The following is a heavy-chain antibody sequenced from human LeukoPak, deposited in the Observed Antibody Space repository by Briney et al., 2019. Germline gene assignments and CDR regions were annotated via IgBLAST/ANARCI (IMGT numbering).Heavy chain of an antibody. CDR2: IYNTGST. J-gene: IGHJ4*02. CDR1: GGSISSYY. V-gene: IGHV4-59*08. CDR3: AGSSKYYYVAFGY. Sequence: PSETLSLTCTVSGGSISSYYWSWVRQPPGKGLEWIGYIYNTGSTNYNPSLKSRVTISVDTSKNQFSLRLSSVTAADTAVYYCAGSSKYYYVAFGYWGQGTLVTVSS. D-gene: IGHD3-22*01.